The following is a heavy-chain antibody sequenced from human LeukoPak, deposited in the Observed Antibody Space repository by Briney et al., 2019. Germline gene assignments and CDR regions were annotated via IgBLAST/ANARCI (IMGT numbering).Heavy chain of an antibody. V-gene: IGHV1-18*04. Sequence: ASVQVSCKASGYTFTGYGISWVRQAPGKGLEWMGWISPYNGNTNYAPTLQGRVTMTADTSTSTAYMELRSLRADDTAVYYCARARGYYYDSSAVISEYYFDYWGQGTLVTVSS. D-gene: IGHD3-22*01. CDR1: GYTFTGYG. CDR3: ARARGYYYDSSAVISEYYFDY. CDR2: ISPYNGNT. J-gene: IGHJ4*02.